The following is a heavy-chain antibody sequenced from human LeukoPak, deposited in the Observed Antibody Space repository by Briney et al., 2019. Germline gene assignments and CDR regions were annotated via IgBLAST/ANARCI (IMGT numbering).Heavy chain of an antibody. CDR3: ATLDSYYDNSGRPLIPD. D-gene: IGHD3-22*01. V-gene: IGHV1-24*01. Sequence: PLASLKVSCNISGYTLTDFSMHWVRQAPGKGLEWMGGFNREDDEPIYAPHFRGRVTVTEDTSTDTAYMELSSLRSEDTAVYYCATLDSYYDNSGRPLIPDWGQGTLVTVSS. CDR1: GYTLTDFS. CDR2: FNREDDEP. J-gene: IGHJ4*02.